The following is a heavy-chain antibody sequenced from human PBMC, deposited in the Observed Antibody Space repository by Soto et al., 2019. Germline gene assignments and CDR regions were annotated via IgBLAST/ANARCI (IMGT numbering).Heavy chain of an antibody. Sequence: HVQLHQSGPRLVKPSQTLSLECSVIGGSVNTGDNYWSWVRQSPGRGLEWIGYIYHTGNTFYNPALENRVTMSVDASKNQFSLTLTSVTAADTAVYFCAIEQLDGMDVWGQGTNVTVSS. J-gene: IGHJ6*02. V-gene: IGHV4-30-4*01. CDR1: GGSVNTGDNY. D-gene: IGHD1-1*01. CDR3: AIEQLDGMDV. CDR2: IYHTGNT.